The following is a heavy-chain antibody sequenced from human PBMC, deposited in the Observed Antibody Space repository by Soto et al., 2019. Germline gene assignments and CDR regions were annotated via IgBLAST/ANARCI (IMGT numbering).Heavy chain of an antibody. CDR2: IYYSGST. CDR3: ARSIVVVVAATPWFDP. J-gene: IGHJ5*02. D-gene: IGHD2-15*01. V-gene: IGHV4-31*03. Sequence: SETLCLTCTVAGVSISSGGYYLSWIRQHPGKGLEWIGYIYYSGSTYYNPSLKSRVTISVDTSKNQFSLKLSSVTAADTAVYYCARSIVVVVAATPWFDPWGQGTLVTVSS. CDR1: GVSISSGGYY.